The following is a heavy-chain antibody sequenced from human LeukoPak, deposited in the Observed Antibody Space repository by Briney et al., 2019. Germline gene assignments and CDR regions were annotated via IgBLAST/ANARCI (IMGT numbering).Heavy chain of an antibody. J-gene: IGHJ5*02. CDR2: INHSGST. V-gene: IGHV4-34*08. D-gene: IGHD2-15*01. Sequence: PSETLSLTCAVYGGTFSGYYWSWIRQPPGKGLEWIGEINHSGSTNYNPSLKSRVTISLDTSKNQFSLKLSSVTAADTAMYYCATLPVAGVVVVVATRYTPWGQGTLVTVSS. CDR1: GGTFSGYY. CDR3: ATLPVAGVVVVVATRYTP.